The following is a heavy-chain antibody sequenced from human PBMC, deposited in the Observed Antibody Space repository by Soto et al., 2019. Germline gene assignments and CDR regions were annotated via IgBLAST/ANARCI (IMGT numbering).Heavy chain of an antibody. CDR3: ARDQSSWGAFYYYYGMDV. J-gene: IGHJ6*02. Sequence: GGSLKLSCAASGFTFSNYGMHWVRQAPGKGLEWVAVIWYDGSNKYYADPVKGRFTMSRDNSVNTLYLQMNSLRAEDTAVYYCARDQSSWGAFYYYYGMDVWGQGTTVTVSS. D-gene: IGHD6-13*01. V-gene: IGHV3-33*01. CDR2: IWYDGSNK. CDR1: GFTFSNYG.